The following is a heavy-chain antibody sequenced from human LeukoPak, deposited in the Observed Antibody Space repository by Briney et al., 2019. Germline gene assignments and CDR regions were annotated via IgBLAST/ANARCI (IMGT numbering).Heavy chain of an antibody. V-gene: IGHV4-31*03. CDR3: ARDRKGWIQIDY. CDR1: GDSISSGGYY. CDR2: IFDGGNT. Sequence: SETLSLTCTVSGDSISSGGYYWSWIRQHPGKGLEWIGFIFDGGNTYYNPSLKSRVTISVDTSKNQLSLNLTSVTAADTAVYYCARDRKGWIQIDYWGQGTLVTVLS. D-gene: IGHD5-18*01. J-gene: IGHJ4*02.